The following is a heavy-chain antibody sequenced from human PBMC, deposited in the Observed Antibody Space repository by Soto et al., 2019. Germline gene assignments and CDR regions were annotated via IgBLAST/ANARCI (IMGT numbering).Heavy chain of an antibody. D-gene: IGHD2-2*01. CDR2: IYYSGST. CDR3: ARHHFLRSRSTSCYNWFDP. V-gene: IGHV4-39*01. J-gene: IGHJ5*02. CDR1: GGSISSSSYY. Sequence: KPSETLSLTCTVSGGSISSSSYYRGWIRQPPGKGLEWIGSIYYSGSTYYNPSLKSRVTISVDTSKNQFSLKLSSVTAADTAVYYCARHHFLRSRSTSCYNWFDPWGQGTLVTVSS.